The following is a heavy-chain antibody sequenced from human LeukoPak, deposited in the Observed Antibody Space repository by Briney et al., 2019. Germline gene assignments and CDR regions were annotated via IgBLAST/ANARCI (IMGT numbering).Heavy chain of an antibody. J-gene: IGHJ4*02. CDR3: AKDSDYGGNWNYFDY. V-gene: IGHV3-33*06. D-gene: IGHD4-23*01. Sequence: PGRSLRLSCAASGFTFSSYGMHWVRQAPGKGLEWVAVIWYDGSNKYYADSVKGRFTISRDNPKNTLYLQMNSLRAEDTAVYYCAKDSDYGGNWNYFDYWGQGTLVTVSS. CDR1: GFTFSSYG. CDR2: IWYDGSNK.